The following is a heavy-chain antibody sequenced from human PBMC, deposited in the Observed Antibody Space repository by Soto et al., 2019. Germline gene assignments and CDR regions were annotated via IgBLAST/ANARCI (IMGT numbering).Heavy chain of an antibody. CDR1: GYSFTNYW. CDR3: ARQREGDFDI. V-gene: IGHV5-51*01. CDR2: IYPGDSDT. Sequence: PGESLKISCKASGYSFTNYWTGWVRQMPGKGLEWMGLIYPGDSDTRYSPSFQGQVTFSADKSISTAYLQWSSLKASDTAMYYCARQREGDFDIWGQGTMVTVS. J-gene: IGHJ3*02.